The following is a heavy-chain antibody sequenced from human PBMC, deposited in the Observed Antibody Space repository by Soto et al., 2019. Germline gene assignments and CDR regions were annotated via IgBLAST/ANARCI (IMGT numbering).Heavy chain of an antibody. V-gene: IGHV2-70*01. CDR3: ARMATVHYYYYYGMDV. CDR2: IDWDDDK. CDR1: GFSRSTSGMC. Sequence: SGPTLVNPPQTLTLTCTFSGFSRSTSGMCLSWISQRPWKALEWLALIDWDDDKYYSTSLKTRLTISKDTSKNQVVLTMTNMDPVDTATYYCARMATVHYYYYYGMDVWGQGTTVTVSS. J-gene: IGHJ6*02. D-gene: IGHD4-17*01.